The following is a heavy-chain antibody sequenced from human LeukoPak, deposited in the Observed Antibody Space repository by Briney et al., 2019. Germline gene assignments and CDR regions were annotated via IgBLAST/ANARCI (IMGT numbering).Heavy chain of an antibody. CDR2: FGSTGNT. CDR1: GFTFSRYD. J-gene: IGHJ3*02. D-gene: IGHD2-15*01. CDR3: AREGYDEASDI. Sequence: PGGSLRLSCAASGFTFSRYDMHWVRQATGKGLEWVSAFGSTGNTYYSGAVKGRFTISRENAKNSFYLQMNSLRAGDTAVYYCAREGYDEASDIWGHGTMVTVSS. V-gene: IGHV3-13*01.